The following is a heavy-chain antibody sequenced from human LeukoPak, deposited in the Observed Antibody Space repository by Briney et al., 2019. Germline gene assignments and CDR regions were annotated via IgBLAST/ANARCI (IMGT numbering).Heavy chain of an antibody. V-gene: IGHV1-2*02. CDR1: GYAFTDYY. J-gene: IGHJ6*02. Sequence: ASVKVSCKPSGYAFTDYYLHWVRQAPGQGLEWMGWIDPNTGRTVYAQNFQGRPTLTRDTSVTTAYMDLRGLGSDDTAVYYCARTPVIVIRGVIEDGMDVWGQGTTVTVSS. D-gene: IGHD3-10*01. CDR2: IDPNTGRT. CDR3: ARTPVIVIRGVIEDGMDV.